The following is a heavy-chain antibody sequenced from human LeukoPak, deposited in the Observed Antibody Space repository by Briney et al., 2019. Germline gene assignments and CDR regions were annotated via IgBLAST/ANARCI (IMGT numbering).Heavy chain of an antibody. J-gene: IGHJ4*02. CDR3: AKVPYPSPTPFDY. CDR2: MRFDGSTY. V-gene: IGHV3-30*02. Sequence: GGSLRLSCAASGFTFSSSGMHWVRQAPGKGLEWVAFMRFDGSTYHYAGSVKGRFTISRDNSKNTLYLQMNSLRAEDTAVYYCAKVPYPSPTPFDYWGQGILVTVSS. D-gene: IGHD2-2*02. CDR1: GFTFSSSG.